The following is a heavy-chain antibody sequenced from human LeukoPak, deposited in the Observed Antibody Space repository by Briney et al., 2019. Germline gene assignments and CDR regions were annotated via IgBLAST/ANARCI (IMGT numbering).Heavy chain of an antibody. J-gene: IGHJ4*02. V-gene: IGHV3-30*02. CDR3: AKDCDFWSGYYSPTRGYFDY. Sequence: GGSLRLSCAASGFTFSSSGMHWVRQAPGKGLEWVAFIRFDGSNKYYADSVKGRFTISRDNSKNTLYLQMNSLRAEDAAVYYCAKDCDFWSGYYSPTRGYFDYWGQGTLVTVSS. D-gene: IGHD3-3*01. CDR2: IRFDGSNK. CDR1: GFTFSSSG.